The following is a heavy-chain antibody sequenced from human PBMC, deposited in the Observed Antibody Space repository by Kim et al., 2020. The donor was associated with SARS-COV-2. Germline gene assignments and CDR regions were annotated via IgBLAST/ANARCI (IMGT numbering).Heavy chain of an antibody. Sequence: RFTISRDNSKNTLYLQMNSLRAEDTAVYYCARGLLWFGELLPGRVYGMDVWGQGTTVTVSS. V-gene: IGHV3-23*01. CDR3: ARGLLWFGELLPGRVYGMDV. D-gene: IGHD3-10*01. J-gene: IGHJ6*02.